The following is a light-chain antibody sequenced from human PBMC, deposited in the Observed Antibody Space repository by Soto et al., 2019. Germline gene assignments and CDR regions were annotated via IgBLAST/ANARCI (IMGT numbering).Light chain of an antibody. CDR1: SGRIVSNF. Sequence: NVMLTQPHSVSESPGKTVTVSCTRSSGRIVSNFVQWYQQRPGSAPTTVIYEDNQRPSGVPDRFSGAIDSSSNSASLTISGLKTEDEADYYCQSFHSSAVIFGGGTKLTVL. V-gene: IGLV6-57*04. CDR2: EDN. CDR3: QSFHSSAVI. J-gene: IGLJ2*01.